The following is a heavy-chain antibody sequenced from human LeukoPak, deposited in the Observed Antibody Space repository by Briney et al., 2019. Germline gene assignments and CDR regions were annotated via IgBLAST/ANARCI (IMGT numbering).Heavy chain of an antibody. D-gene: IGHD3-16*01. CDR1: AGSMTSFC. J-gene: IGHJ6*03. CDR3: PRDQNTLSYRYYSHMEV. Sequence: SETLSLTCTVSAGSMTSFCWTWIRQTSGRGLDWIGHVCSSGTTTYNPSLKSRVTMSLDPPRTEFSLKLRSVTAADTPMYYLPRDQNTLSYRYYSHMEVWGKGATVTVSS. V-gene: IGHV4-59*01. CDR2: VCSSGTT.